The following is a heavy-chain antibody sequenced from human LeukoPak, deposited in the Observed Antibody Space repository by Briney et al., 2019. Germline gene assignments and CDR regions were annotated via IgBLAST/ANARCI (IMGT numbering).Heavy chain of an antibody. Sequence: SETLSLTCTVSGDSIGCSNCYWGWVRQPPGTGLEWIGSIYYSGDTHYNPSLKSRVTISVDPSKNQFSLKLSSVTAADTAAYYCARRYSGRYYNDWGQGTLVTVSS. D-gene: IGHD1-26*01. CDR2: IYYSGDT. CDR1: GDSIGCSNCY. J-gene: IGHJ4*02. CDR3: ARRYSGRYYND. V-gene: IGHV4-39*01.